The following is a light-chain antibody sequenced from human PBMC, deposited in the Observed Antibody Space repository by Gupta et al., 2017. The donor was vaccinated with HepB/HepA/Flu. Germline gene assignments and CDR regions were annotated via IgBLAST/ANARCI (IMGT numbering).Light chain of an antibody. CDR1: NSNIGAGYD. CDR3: QSYDSSLSGSGV. CDR2: VTN. V-gene: IGLV1-40*01. J-gene: IGLJ2*01. Sequence: QSVLTQPPSVSGAPGQRVTISCTGSNSNIGAGYDVHWYQQLPGTAPKLLIYVTNNRPSGVPDRFSGSKSGTSASLAITGLQAEDEADYYCQSYDSSLSGSGVFGGGTKLTVL.